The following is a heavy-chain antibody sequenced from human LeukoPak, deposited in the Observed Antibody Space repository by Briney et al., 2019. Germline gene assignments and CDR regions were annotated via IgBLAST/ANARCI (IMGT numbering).Heavy chain of an antibody. CDR1: GFTFSSYA. CDR3: AGQTYYYDSSGYYPDY. D-gene: IGHD3-22*01. J-gene: IGHJ4*02. V-gene: IGHV3-23*01. CDR2: ISGSGGST. Sequence: GGSRRLSCAASGFTFSSYAMSWVRQAPGKGMEWVSAISGSGGSTYYADSVKGRFTISRDNSKNTLHLQMNSLRAEDTAVYYCAGQTYYYDSSGYYPDYWGQGTLVTVSS.